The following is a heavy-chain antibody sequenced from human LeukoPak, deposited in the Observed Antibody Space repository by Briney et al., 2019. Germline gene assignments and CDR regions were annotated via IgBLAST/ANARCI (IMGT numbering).Heavy chain of an antibody. CDR1: GFTFSNYA. CDR3: ARARFGYNRGPFDY. V-gene: IGHV3-30-3*01. CDR2: ISYDGSNK. J-gene: IGHJ4*02. D-gene: IGHD5-24*01. Sequence: PGGSLRLSCAASGFTFSNYAIHWVRQAPGKGLEWVAFISYDGSNKHYADSVKGRFTISRDNSKNTLYLQMNGLRPEDTAVYYCARARFGYNRGPFDYWGQGILVTVSS.